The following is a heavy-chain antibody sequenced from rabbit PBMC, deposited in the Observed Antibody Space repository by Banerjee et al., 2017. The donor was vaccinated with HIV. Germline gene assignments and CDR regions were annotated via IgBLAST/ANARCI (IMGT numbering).Heavy chain of an antibody. CDR2: IYSSNGDK. CDR1: GIDFSGYG. CDR3: ARDLAGVIGWNFHL. J-gene: IGHJ4*01. D-gene: IGHD4-1*01. Sequence: QEQLVESGGGLVTLGGSLTLTCKASGIDFSGYGISWVRQAPGKGLELIACIYSSNGDKWYASWVNGRVTISRSTSLNTVDLKMTSLTVADTATYFCARDLAGVIGWNFHLWCPGTLVTVS. V-gene: IGHV1S43*01.